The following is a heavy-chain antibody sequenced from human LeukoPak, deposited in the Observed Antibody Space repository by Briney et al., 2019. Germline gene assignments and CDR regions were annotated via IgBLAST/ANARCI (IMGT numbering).Heavy chain of an antibody. D-gene: IGHD6-6*01. V-gene: IGHV1-18*01. CDR3: ARDCRIAARGCFDY. Sequence: ASVKVSCKASGYTFTSYGISWVRQAPGQGLEWMGWISAYNGNTNYAQKLQGRVTMTTDTSTSTAYMELRSLRSDDTAVYYCARDCRIAARGCFDYWGQGTLVTVSS. J-gene: IGHJ4*02. CDR2: ISAYNGNT. CDR1: GYTFTSYG.